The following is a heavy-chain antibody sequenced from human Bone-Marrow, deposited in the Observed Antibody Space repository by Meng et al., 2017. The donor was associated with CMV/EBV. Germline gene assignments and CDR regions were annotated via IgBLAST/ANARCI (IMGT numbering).Heavy chain of an antibody. J-gene: IGHJ5*02. D-gene: IGHD1-1*01. CDR3: ARDLSPGYDEENWFDP. V-gene: IGHV3-30*04. CDR1: GFTFSIYV. CDR2: ISYDGSNK. Sequence: GESLKISCAAAGFTFSIYVMHWVRQAPGKGLEWVAVISYDGSNKYYADSVKGRFTISRDNSKNTLYLQTNSLRAEDTAVYYCARDLSPGYDEENWFDPWGQGTLVTVSS.